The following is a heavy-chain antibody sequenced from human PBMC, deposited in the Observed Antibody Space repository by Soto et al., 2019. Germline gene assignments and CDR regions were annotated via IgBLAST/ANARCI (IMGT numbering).Heavy chain of an antibody. CDR1: GYSFPRAT. J-gene: IGHJ5*02. Sequence: QVQVVQSGAEVKKPGASVQVSCKASGYSFPRATMHWVRQAPGDRPEWMGWINAGNGRTKYSQKFQGRVTFSRGTSADTSYMEMSSLTSEDTAVYYCGFGDYDEWLNPWGKGTLVTVSP. CDR2: INAGNGRT. V-gene: IGHV1-3*01. D-gene: IGHD4-17*01. CDR3: GFGDYDEWLNP.